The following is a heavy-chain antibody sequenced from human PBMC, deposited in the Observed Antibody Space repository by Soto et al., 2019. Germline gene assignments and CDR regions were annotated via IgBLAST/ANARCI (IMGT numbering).Heavy chain of an antibody. J-gene: IGHJ4*02. V-gene: IGHV4-31*11. CDR2: IYYSGST. CDR3: ARFSTTYGDYCSGSSSYVLDY. D-gene: IGHD4-17*01. CDR1: GGSISSGGYY. Sequence: PSATLSLTCAVSGGSISSGGYYWSWIRQHPGKGLEWIGYIYYSGSTYYNPSLKSRVTISVDTSKNQFSLKLSSVTAADTAVYYCARFSTTYGDYCSGSSSYVLDYWGKGTLVPVS.